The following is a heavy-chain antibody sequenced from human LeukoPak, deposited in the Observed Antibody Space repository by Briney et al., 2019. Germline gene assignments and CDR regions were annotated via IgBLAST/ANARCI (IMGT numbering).Heavy chain of an antibody. D-gene: IGHD5-18*01. CDR1: GGSISSSSYY. J-gene: IGHJ4*02. CDR2: IYYSGST. Sequence: SETLSLTCTVSGGSISSSSYYWGWIRQPPGKGLEWIGSIYYSGSTYYNPSLKSRVTISVDTSKNQFSLKLSSVTAADTAVYYCARDRGYSYGLSGYWGQGTLVTVSS. V-gene: IGHV4-39*07. CDR3: ARDRGYSYGLSGY.